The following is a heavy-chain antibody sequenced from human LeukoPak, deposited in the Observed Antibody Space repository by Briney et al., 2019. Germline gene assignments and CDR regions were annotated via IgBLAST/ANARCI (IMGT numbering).Heavy chain of an antibody. CDR3: AKGSSGEEWFDP. D-gene: IGHD2-15*01. CDR2: ISGSGGGT. J-gene: IGHJ5*02. Sequence: GGSLRLSCAASGFTFSSYAMSWVRQAPGKGLEWVSAISGSGGGTYYADTVKGRFTISRDNSKNTLCLQMNSLRAEDTAVYYCAKGSSGEEWFDPWGQGTLVTVSS. CDR1: GFTFSSYA. V-gene: IGHV3-23*01.